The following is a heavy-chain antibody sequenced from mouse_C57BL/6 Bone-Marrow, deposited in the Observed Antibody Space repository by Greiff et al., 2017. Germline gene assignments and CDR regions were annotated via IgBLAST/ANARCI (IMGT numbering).Heavy chain of an antibody. Sequence: VQLQQPGAELVKPGASVKMSCKASGYTFTSYWITWVKQRPGQGLEWIGDIYPGSGSTNYNEKFKSKATLTVDTSSSTAYMQLSSLTSEAAAVYYCARHYNSNYWYFDFWGRGTTATVSA. D-gene: IGHD2-5*01. V-gene: IGHV1-55*01. CDR2: IYPGSGST. J-gene: IGHJ1*03. CDR1: GYTFTSYW. CDR3: ARHYNSNYWYFDF.